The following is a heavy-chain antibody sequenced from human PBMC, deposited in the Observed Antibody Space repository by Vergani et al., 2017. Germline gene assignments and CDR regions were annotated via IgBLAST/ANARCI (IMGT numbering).Heavy chain of an antibody. Sequence: QLQLQESGSGLVKPSQTLSLTCAVSGGSISSGGYYWSWIRQHPGKGLEWIGYIYYSGSTYYNPSLKSRVTISVDTSKNQFSLKLSSVTAADTAVYYCARGEITMVRGVTYDYWGQGTLVTVSS. D-gene: IGHD3-10*01. J-gene: IGHJ4*02. CDR3: ARGEITMVRGVTYDY. V-gene: IGHV4-31*11. CDR2: IYYSGST. CDR1: GGSISSGGYY.